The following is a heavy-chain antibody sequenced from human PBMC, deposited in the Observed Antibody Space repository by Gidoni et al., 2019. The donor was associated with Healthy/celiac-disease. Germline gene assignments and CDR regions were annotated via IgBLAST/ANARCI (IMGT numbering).Heavy chain of an antibody. Sequence: EVQLVESGGGLVQPGRSLRLSCAASGFTFDGYAMHWVRQAPGKGLEWVSGISWNSGSIGYADSVKGRFTISRDNAKNSLYLQMNSLRAEDTALYYCAKDIVGSSKQWLGFDYWGQGTLVTVSS. CDR2: ISWNSGSI. CDR3: AKDIVGSSKQWLGFDY. D-gene: IGHD6-19*01. CDR1: GFTFDGYA. V-gene: IGHV3-9*01. J-gene: IGHJ4*02.